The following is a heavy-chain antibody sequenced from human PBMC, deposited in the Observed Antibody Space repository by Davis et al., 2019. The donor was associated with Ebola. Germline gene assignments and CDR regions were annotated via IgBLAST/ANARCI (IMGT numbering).Heavy chain of an antibody. V-gene: IGHV3-21*01. D-gene: IGHD2-15*01. CDR1: GITFSSYS. Sequence: SLIISCAASGITFSSYSMNWVRQAPGKGLEWGSSIRSRSSYIYYADSVKGRFTISRDNAKNSLYMQMNRLSAEDTAVYYCGREGYCSGGSCYSENFDYWGQGTLVTVSS. CDR3: GREGYCSGGSCYSENFDY. J-gene: IGHJ4*02. CDR2: IRSRSSYI.